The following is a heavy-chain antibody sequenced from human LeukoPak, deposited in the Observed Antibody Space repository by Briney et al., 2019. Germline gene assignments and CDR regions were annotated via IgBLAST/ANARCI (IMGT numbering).Heavy chain of an antibody. CDR3: ARHTPYSPYIGDYPNAFDI. CDR2: INAGNGNT. J-gene: IGHJ3*02. D-gene: IGHD4-17*01. CDR1: GYTFTSYA. V-gene: IGHV1-3*01. Sequence: GASVKVSCKASGYTFTSYAMHWVRQAPGQRLEWMGWINAGNGNTKYSQKFQGRVTITRDTSASTAYMELSSLRSEDTAVYYCARHTPYSPYIGDYPNAFDIWGQGTMVTVSS.